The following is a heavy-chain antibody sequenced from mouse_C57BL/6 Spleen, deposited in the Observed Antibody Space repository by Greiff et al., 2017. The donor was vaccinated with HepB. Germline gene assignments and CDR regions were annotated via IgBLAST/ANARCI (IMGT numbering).Heavy chain of an antibody. Sequence: VQLQQSGAELVMPGASVKLSCKASGYTFTSYWMHWVKQRPGQGLEWIGEIDPSDSYTNYNQKFKGKSTLTVDKSSSTAYMQLSSLTSEDSAVYYCARTTTVWYFDVWGTGTTVTVSS. J-gene: IGHJ1*03. CDR1: GYTFTSYW. CDR3: ARTTTVWYFDV. CDR2: IDPSDSYT. V-gene: IGHV1-69*01. D-gene: IGHD1-1*01.